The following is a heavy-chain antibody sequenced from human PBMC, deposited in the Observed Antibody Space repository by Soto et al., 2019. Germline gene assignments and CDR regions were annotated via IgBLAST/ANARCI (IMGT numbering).Heavy chain of an antibody. CDR1: GFTFSDYY. V-gene: IGHV3-11*06. CDR3: ARSGDNYNLLDY. Sequence: GGSLRLSCEGSGFTFSDYYMSWIRQAPGKGLEWISYSSNSGTFTKYADSVKGRFSISRDNTKNLLFLQMNSLRAEDTALYYCARSGDNYNLLDYWGQGXPVTVYS. CDR2: SSNSGTFT. D-gene: IGHD1-1*01. J-gene: IGHJ4*02.